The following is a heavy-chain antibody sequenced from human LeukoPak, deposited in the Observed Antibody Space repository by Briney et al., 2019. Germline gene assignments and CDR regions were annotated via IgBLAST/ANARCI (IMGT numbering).Heavy chain of an antibody. CDR2: IWYDGSNK. J-gene: IGHJ4*02. D-gene: IGHD1-26*01. Sequence: SLRLXXXASGXTFSSXGMHWVRQAPGKGLEWVAVIWYDGSNKYYADSVKGRFTISRDNSKNTLYLQMNSLRAEDTAVYYCARDGRGSFDYWGQGTLVTVAS. V-gene: IGHV3-33*01. CDR1: GXTFSSXG. CDR3: ARDGRGSFDY.